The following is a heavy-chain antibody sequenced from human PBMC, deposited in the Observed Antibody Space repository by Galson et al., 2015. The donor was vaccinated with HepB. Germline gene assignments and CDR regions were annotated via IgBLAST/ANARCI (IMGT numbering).Heavy chain of an antibody. CDR2: IWYDGSNK. J-gene: IGHJ4*02. Sequence: SLRLSCAASGFTFSSYGMHWVRQAPGKGLEWVAVIWYDGSNKYYADSVKGRFTISRDNSKNTLYLQMNSLRAEDTAVYYCARYSSSQFTFDYWGQGTLVTVSS. V-gene: IGHV3-33*01. D-gene: IGHD6-13*01. CDR1: GFTFSSYG. CDR3: ARYSSSQFTFDY.